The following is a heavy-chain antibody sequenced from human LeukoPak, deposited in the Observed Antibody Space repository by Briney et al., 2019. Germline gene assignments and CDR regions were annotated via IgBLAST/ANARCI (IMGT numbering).Heavy chain of an antibody. CDR3: ARDVSGGASTGHFY. J-gene: IGHJ4*02. V-gene: IGHV1-18*04. D-gene: IGHD1-26*01. Sequence: ASVKVSCKASGYSCTGYYIHWVRQAPGQGLEWMGWISGYSGDTKYAQNLEGRVTLTTDTSTSTTYMELRSLTSDDTAVYFCARDVSGGASTGHFYWGQGTLVTVSS. CDR1: GYSCTGYY. CDR2: ISGYSGDT.